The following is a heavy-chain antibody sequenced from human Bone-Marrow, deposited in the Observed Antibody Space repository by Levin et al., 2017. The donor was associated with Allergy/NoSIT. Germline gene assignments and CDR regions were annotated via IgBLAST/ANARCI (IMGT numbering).Heavy chain of an antibody. CDR2: IKSKTDGGTT. D-gene: IGHD1-1*01. V-gene: IGHV3-15*07. CDR1: GFTFSNAW. J-gene: IGHJ4*02. CDR3: TTDLGTEPVQLERRQFDY. Sequence: KAGGSLRLSCAASGFTFSNAWMNWVRQAPGKGLEWVGRIKSKTDGGTTDYAAPVKGRFTISRDDSKNTLYLQMNSLKTEDTAVYYCTTDLGTEPVQLERRQFDYWGQGTLVTVSS.